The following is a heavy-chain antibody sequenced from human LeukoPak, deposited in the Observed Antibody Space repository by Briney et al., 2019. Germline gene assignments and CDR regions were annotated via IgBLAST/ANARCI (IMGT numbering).Heavy chain of an antibody. J-gene: IGHJ3*02. Sequence: SETLSLTCTVSGGSISSSSYYWGWIRQPPGKGLEWIGEINHSGSTNYNPSLKSRVTISVDTSKNQFSLKLSSVTAADTAVYYCARAVEMATIAAFDIWGQGTMVTVSS. D-gene: IGHD5-24*01. CDR2: INHSGST. V-gene: IGHV4-39*07. CDR1: GGSISSSSYY. CDR3: ARAVEMATIAAFDI.